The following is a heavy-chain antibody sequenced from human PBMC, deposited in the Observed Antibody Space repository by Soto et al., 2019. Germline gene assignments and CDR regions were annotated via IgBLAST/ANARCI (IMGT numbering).Heavy chain of an antibody. CDR3: ARESAGSGKNNWFDP. V-gene: IGHV4-59*01. CDR1: RGSISSYY. J-gene: IGHJ5*02. CDR2: IHRTGST. D-gene: IGHD3-10*01. Sequence: LSLTCSVSRGSISSYYFGWVRHPPVKVLEWIGFIHRTGSTKYNPSLESRVTISVDTSQNQLSLRLSSVTAADTAVYYCARESAGSGKNNWFDPWGQGILVTVSS.